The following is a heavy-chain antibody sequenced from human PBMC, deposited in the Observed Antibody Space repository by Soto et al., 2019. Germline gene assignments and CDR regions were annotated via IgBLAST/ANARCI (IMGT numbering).Heavy chain of an antibody. J-gene: IGHJ4*02. CDR3: AREGGGGVDC. CDR2: IFYGGDS. D-gene: IGHD1-26*01. V-gene: IGHV4-31*03. CDR1: GGSISSRTSY. Sequence: QVQLQESGPGLVKPSQTLSLTCTVSGGSISSRTSYWSWIRQHPGKGLEWIGYIFYGGDSSYNPSPKIRFTIEIDTSENHFPVKLTSVTAGERAVYFWAREGGGGVDCWGQGTLVTVAS.